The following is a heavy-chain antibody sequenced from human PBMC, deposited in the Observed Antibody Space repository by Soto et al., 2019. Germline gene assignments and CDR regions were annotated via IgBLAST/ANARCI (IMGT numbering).Heavy chain of an antibody. V-gene: IGHV5-51*01. Sequence: GESLKISCKGSGYSFTSYWIGWVRQMPGKGLEWMGIIYPGDSDTRYSPSFQGQVTISADKSISTAYLQWSSLKASDTAMYYCASQNAAAGPYYYYGMDGWGQGTTVTVSS. J-gene: IGHJ6*02. D-gene: IGHD6-13*01. CDR1: GYSFTSYW. CDR3: ASQNAAAGPYYYYGMDG. CDR2: IYPGDSDT.